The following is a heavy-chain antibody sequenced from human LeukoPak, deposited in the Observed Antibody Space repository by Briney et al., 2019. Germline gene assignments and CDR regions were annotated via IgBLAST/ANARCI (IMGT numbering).Heavy chain of an antibody. Sequence: GGSLRLSCAASGFTFSSYGMHWVRQAPGKGLGGGAFIGYDGSNKYYADSVKGRFTISRDNSKNTLYLQMNSLRAEDTAVYYCAKDSLSLAARPKGYFDYWGQGTLVTVSS. V-gene: IGHV3-30*02. CDR1: GFTFSSYG. J-gene: IGHJ4*02. CDR3: AKDSLSLAARPKGYFDY. D-gene: IGHD6-6*01. CDR2: IGYDGSNK.